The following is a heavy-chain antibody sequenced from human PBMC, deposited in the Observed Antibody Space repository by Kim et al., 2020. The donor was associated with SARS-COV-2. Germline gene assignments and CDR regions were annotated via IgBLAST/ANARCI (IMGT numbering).Heavy chain of an antibody. Sequence: SETLSLTCAVYGGSFSGYYWSWIRQPPGKGLEWIGEINHSGSTNYNPSLKSRVTISVDTSKNQFSLKLSSVTAADTAVYYCARAAIHYGSGRYFHYWGQGTLVTVSS. CDR3: ARAAIHYGSGRYFHY. D-gene: IGHD3-10*01. J-gene: IGHJ4*02. CDR1: GGSFSGYY. CDR2: INHSGST. V-gene: IGHV4-34*01.